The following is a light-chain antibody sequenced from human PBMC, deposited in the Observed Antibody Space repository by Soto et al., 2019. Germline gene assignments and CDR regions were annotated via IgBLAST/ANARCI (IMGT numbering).Light chain of an antibody. J-gene: IGLJ1*01. Sequence: QSVLTQPPSVSGAPGQRVTISCTGSGSNIGAGYDVHWYQQLPGTAPKLLIYGNSNRPSGVPDRFSGSKSGTSASLAITGLQAEDEADYYCQSYDSSMSAYYVFGTGTKVTVL. V-gene: IGLV1-40*01. CDR3: QSYDSSMSAYYV. CDR1: GSNIGAGYD. CDR2: GNS.